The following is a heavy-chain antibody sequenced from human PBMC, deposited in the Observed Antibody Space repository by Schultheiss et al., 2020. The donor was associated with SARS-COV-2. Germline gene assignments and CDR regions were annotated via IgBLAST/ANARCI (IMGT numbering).Heavy chain of an antibody. CDR2: ISAYNGNT. Sequence: ASVKVSCKASGYTFTSYGISWVRQAPGQGLEWMGWISAYNGNTNYAQKFQGRVTMTRNTSISTAYMELSSLRSEDTAVYYCARDIAGSLRGGWFDPWGQGTLVTVSS. CDR3: ARDIAGSLRGGWFDP. V-gene: IGHV1-18*01. CDR1: GYTFTSYG. D-gene: IGHD2-15*01. J-gene: IGHJ5*02.